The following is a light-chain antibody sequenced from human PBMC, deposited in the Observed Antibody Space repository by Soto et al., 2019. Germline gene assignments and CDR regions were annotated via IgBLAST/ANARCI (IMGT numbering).Light chain of an antibody. Sequence: IVMTQSPDSLAVSLGERATINCKSSQSMLYSSNNKNSLAWYQQKPGQPPKLLIYWASTRESGVPERFSGSGSVTEFTLTISSLQAEDVAVYYCQQYYDATQNFGQGTKVEIK. J-gene: IGKJ1*01. CDR3: QQYYDATQN. CDR2: WAS. V-gene: IGKV4-1*01. CDR1: QSMLYSSNNKNS.